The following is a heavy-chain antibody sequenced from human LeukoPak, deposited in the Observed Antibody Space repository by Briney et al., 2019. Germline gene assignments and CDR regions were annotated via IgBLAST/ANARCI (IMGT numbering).Heavy chain of an antibody. CDR3: ARDGMTSTRGYSSSFI. V-gene: IGHV3-11*01. J-gene: IGHJ4*02. D-gene: IGHD6-13*01. Sequence: GGSLRLSCATSGFTFSDYYMSWIRQAPGKGLEWVSYISSSGSTIYYADSVKGRFTISRDNAKNSLYLQMNSLRAEDTAVYYCARDGMTSTRGYSSSFIWGQGTLVTVSS. CDR2: ISSSGSTI. CDR1: GFTFSDYY.